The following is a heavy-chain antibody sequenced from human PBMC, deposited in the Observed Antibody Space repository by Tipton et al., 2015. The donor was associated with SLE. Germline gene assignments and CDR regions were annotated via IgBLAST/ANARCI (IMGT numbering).Heavy chain of an antibody. CDR1: GGSFSGYY. CDR3: ASPSGARRGYWFDP. CDR2: INHSGST. Sequence: TLSLTCAVYGGSFSGYYWSWIRQPPGKGLEWIGEINHSGSTNYNPSLKSRVTISVDTSKNRFSLKLSSVTAADTAVYYCASPSGARRGYWFDPWGQGTLVTVSS. J-gene: IGHJ5*02. V-gene: IGHV4-34*01. D-gene: IGHD6-6*01.